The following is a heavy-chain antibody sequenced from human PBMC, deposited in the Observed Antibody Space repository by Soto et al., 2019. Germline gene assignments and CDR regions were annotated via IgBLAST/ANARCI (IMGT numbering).Heavy chain of an antibody. CDR2: ISWNGAFI. V-gene: IGHV3-9*01. CDR3: AKDTSYSGWFLHFHH. CDR1: GFTFDDYA. D-gene: IGHD6-19*01. J-gene: IGHJ1*01. Sequence: GGSLRLSXAASGFTFDDYAMHWVRQVPGKGLEWVSGISWNGAFIGYADSVKGRFTISRDNAKGSLYLEMNSLRPDDAAFYYCAKDTSYSGWFLHFHHWGQGTLVTVSS.